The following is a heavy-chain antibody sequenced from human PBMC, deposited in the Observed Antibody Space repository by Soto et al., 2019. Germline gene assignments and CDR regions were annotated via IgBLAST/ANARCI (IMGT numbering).Heavy chain of an antibody. CDR3: ARGIATGQLDP. CDR1: GYTFTTYA. CDR2: VSGDNGHT. V-gene: IGHV1-18*04. J-gene: IGHJ5*02. Sequence: ASVKVSCKASGYTFTTYAITWMRQAPGQGLEWMGWVSGDNGHTNYEQKFQGRVTMTTDPSTSTAYMDLSSLRSEDAAVYYCARGIATGQLDPWGQGTLVTVSS. D-gene: IGHD2-15*01.